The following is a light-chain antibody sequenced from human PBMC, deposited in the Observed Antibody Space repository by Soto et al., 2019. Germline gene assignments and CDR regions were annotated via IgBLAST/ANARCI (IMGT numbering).Light chain of an antibody. J-gene: IGKJ1*01. Sequence: AIQMTQSPSSLSASVGDRVTITCRASQDIRTELGWYQQKPGKAPRLLIYGTFSLQSGVPSRFSGSGSGTDFNLTISSLQTDDFATYYCLQDFKYPRTFGQGTKVEVK. CDR1: QDIRTE. CDR3: LQDFKYPRT. CDR2: GTF. V-gene: IGKV1-6*01.